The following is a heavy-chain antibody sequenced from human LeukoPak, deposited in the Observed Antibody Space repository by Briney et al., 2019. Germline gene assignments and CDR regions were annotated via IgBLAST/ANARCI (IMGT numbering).Heavy chain of an antibody. Sequence: GGSLRLSCAASRLTFSSYDMHSVRQAPGKGLEWVSSIGASGDTYYTNFVKGRFTISRENAKKSFYLQMSSLRVDDTAVYFCALGAYWKDDKNAFHIWGPGTTVTVSS. CDR3: ALGAYWKDDKNAFHI. D-gene: IGHD1-1*01. CDR2: IGASGDT. CDR1: RLTFSSYD. V-gene: IGHV3-13*01. J-gene: IGHJ3*02.